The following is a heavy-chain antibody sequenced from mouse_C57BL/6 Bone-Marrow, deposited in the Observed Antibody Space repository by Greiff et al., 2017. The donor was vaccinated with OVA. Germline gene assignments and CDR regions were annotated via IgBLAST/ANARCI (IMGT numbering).Heavy chain of an antibody. J-gene: IGHJ2*01. V-gene: IGHV1-81*01. CDR1: GYTFTSYG. CDR3: ARSYPLFDY. CDR2: IYPRSGNT. Sequence: LVESGAELARPGASVKLSCKASGYTFTSYGISWVKQRTGQGLEWIGEIYPRSGNTYYNEKFKSKATLTADKSSSTAYMALRSLTSEDSAVYFCARSYPLFDYWGQGTTLTVSS. D-gene: IGHD5-1*01.